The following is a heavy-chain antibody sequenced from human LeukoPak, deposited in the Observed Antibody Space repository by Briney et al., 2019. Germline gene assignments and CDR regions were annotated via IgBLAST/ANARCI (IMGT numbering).Heavy chain of an antibody. CDR1: GGSFSGYY. CDR3: ARDSGPARGYCSSTSCYRNFDY. V-gene: IGHV4-34*01. J-gene: IGHJ4*02. CDR2: INHSGST. Sequence: SETLSLTCAVYGGSFSGYYWSWIRQPPGKGLEWIGEINHSGSTNYNPSLKSRVTISVDTSKNQFSLKLSSVTAADTAVYYCARDSGPARGYCSSTSCYRNFDYWGQGTLVTVSS. D-gene: IGHD2-2*01.